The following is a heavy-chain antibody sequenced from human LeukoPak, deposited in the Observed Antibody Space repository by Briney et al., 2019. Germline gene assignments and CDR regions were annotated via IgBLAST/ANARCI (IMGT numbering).Heavy chain of an antibody. V-gene: IGHV3-30-3*01. Sequence: HPGRSLRLSCAASGFTFSSYAMHWVRQAPGKGLEWVALISYDGSNKYSADSVKGRFTISRENSKNTLYLQMNSLRGEDTAVYYCARAYGSGSTFHPDYWGQGTLVTVSS. CDR3: ARAYGSGSTFHPDY. CDR2: ISYDGSNK. J-gene: IGHJ4*02. D-gene: IGHD3-10*01. CDR1: GFTFSSYA.